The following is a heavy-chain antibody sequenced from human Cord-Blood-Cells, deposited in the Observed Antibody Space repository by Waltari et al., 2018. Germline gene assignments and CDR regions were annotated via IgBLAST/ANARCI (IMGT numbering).Heavy chain of an antibody. J-gene: IGHJ4*02. V-gene: IGHV4-39*07. CDR3: ARSPTTVTTQFDY. CDR2: IYYSGST. CDR1: GGSISSSSYY. Sequence: QVQLQESGPGLVKPSETLSLTCTVSGGSISSSSYYWGWIRQPSGKGLEWIGSIYYSGSTYYNPSLKSRVTISVDTSKNQFSLKLSSVTAADTAVYYCARSPTTVTTQFDYWGQGTLVTVSS. D-gene: IGHD4-17*01.